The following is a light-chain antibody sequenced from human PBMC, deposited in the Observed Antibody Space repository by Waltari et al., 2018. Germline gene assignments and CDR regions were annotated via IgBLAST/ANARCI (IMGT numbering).Light chain of an antibody. J-gene: IGKJ2*03. CDR1: RTVLYNSNNKNY. Sequence: DIVMTQSPDSLAVSLGERATINCKSSRTVLYNSNNKNYLALYQQKPGQPPNLLIYWASTRKSGVPDRFSGSGSGTDFTLTISTLQAEDVAVYYCHQYYNTPYSYGQGTKLEIK. V-gene: IGKV4-1*01. CDR2: WAS. CDR3: HQYYNTPYS.